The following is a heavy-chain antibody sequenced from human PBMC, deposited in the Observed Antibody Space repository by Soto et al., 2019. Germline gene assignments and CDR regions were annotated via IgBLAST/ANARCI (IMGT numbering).Heavy chain of an antibody. Sequence: SETLSLTCTVSGGSISSGGYYWSWIRHHPGKGLEWIGYIYYSGSTYYNPSLKSRVTISVDTSKNQFSLKLSSVTAADTAVYYCARVMATLGGAFDIWGQGTMVTVS. CDR1: GGSISSGGYY. J-gene: IGHJ3*02. D-gene: IGHD2-15*01. V-gene: IGHV4-31*03. CDR2: IYYSGST. CDR3: ARVMATLGGAFDI.